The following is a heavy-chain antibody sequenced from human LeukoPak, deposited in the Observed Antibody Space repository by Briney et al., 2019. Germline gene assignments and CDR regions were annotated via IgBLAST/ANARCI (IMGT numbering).Heavy chain of an antibody. Sequence: SETLSLTCTVSGGSISSYYWSWIRQPPGKGLEWIGYIYYSGTTNYNPSLKSRVTISVDTSKNQFSLKLNSVTAADTAVYYCARVVGATDLDYWGQGTLVTVSS. J-gene: IGHJ4*02. CDR3: ARVVGATDLDY. V-gene: IGHV4-59*01. CDR1: GGSISSYY. CDR2: IYYSGTT. D-gene: IGHD1-26*01.